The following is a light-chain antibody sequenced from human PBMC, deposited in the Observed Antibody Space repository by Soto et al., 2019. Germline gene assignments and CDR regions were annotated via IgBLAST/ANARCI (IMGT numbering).Light chain of an antibody. V-gene: IGKV1-5*01. CDR1: QSISDS. J-gene: IGKJ1*01. Sequence: DIQMTQSPSTLSASVGDRVTITCRASQSISDSLAWYQQKPGKAPDLLISDVSSLERGVASRFSGSGSGTEFTLTISSMQPDDFATYYCQQYHGYSWTFGQGTKVEI. CDR2: DVS. CDR3: QQYHGYSWT.